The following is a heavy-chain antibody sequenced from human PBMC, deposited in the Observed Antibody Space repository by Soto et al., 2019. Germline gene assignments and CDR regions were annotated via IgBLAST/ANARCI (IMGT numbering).Heavy chain of an antibody. CDR2: INPNSGGT. J-gene: IGHJ4*02. CDR3: ARAAVGATAFDY. Sequence: ASVELCCKASGYTFAGCYMHWVRQAPGQGLEWMGWINPNSGGTNYAQKFQGWVTMTRDTSISTAYMELSRLRSDDTAVYYCARAAVGATAFDYWGQGTLVTVSS. D-gene: IGHD1-26*01. V-gene: IGHV1-2*04. CDR1: GYTFAGCY.